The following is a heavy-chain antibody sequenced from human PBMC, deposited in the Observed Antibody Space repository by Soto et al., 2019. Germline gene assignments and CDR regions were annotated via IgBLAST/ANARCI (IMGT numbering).Heavy chain of an antibody. J-gene: IGHJ5*02. Sequence: QVQLVESGGGLVKPGGSLRLSCAASGFTFSDYYMSWIRQAPGKGLEWVSYISSSGSTIYYADSVKGRFIISRDNAKNSLYLQMNSLRAEDTAVYYCARVKRSGYSGYDYSYWFDPWGQGTLVTVSS. CDR3: ARVKRSGYSGYDYSYWFDP. CDR1: GFTFSDYY. CDR2: ISSSGSTI. V-gene: IGHV3-11*01. D-gene: IGHD5-12*01.